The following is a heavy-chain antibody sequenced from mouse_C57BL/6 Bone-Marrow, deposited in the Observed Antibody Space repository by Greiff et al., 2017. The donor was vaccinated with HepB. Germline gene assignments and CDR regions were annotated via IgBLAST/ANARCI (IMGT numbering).Heavy chain of an antibody. J-gene: IGHJ3*01. Sequence: EVKVVESEGGLVQPGSSMKLSCTASGFTFSDYYMAWVRQVPEKGLEWVANINYDGSSTYYLDSLKSRFIISRDNAKNILYLQMSSLKSEDTATYYCARDHYGLAYWGQGTLVTVSA. CDR2: INYDGSST. D-gene: IGHD1-1*02. CDR3: ARDHYGLAY. V-gene: IGHV5-16*01. CDR1: GFTFSDYY.